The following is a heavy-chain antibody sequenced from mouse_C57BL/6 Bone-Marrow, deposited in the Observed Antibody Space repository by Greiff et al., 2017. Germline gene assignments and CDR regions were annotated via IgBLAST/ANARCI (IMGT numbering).Heavy chain of an antibody. CDR2: IDPSDSYT. CDR1: GYTFTSYW. J-gene: IGHJ2*01. CDR3: ARNPPN. Sequence: QVQLQQPGAELVRPGTSVKLSCKASGYTFTSYWMHWVKQRPGQGLEWIGVIDPSDSYTNYNQKFKGKATLTVDTSSSTAYMQLSSLTSEDSAVYYCARNPPNWGKGTTLTVSS. V-gene: IGHV1-59*01.